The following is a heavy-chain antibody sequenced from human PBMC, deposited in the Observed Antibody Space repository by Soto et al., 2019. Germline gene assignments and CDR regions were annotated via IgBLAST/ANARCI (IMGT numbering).Heavy chain of an antibody. CDR2: ISNDGSNE. J-gene: IGHJ4*02. CDR3: AIDVISGDGFWLMDH. D-gene: IGHD2-21*02. V-gene: IGHV3-30*03. Sequence: PGGSLRLSCAGSGFTFRRFGMNWVRQAPGKGLEWVARISNDGSNENYGDSAKGRVTISRDNSKSTLCLQMDSLRAEDTAVYYCAIDVISGDGFWLMDHWGQGTLVTVSS. CDR1: GFTFRRFG.